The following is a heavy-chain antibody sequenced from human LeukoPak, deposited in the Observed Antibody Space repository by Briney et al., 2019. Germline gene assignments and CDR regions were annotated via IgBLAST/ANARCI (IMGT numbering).Heavy chain of an antibody. CDR2: IYHTGST. CDR1: GDSISSGGYY. Sequence: SQTLSLTCTVSGDSISSGGYYWSWIRQPPGKGLEWIGYIYHTGSTYYNPSLKSRVTISVDRSKNQFSLRLSSVTAADTAVYYCARDRLHDYGGPYWYFDLWGRGTLVTVSS. CDR3: ARDRLHDYGGPYWYFDL. D-gene: IGHD4-23*01. J-gene: IGHJ2*01. V-gene: IGHV4-30-2*01.